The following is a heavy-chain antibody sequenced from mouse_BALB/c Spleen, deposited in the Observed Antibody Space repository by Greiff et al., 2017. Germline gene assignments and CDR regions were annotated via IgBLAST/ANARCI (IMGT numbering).Heavy chain of an antibody. CDR2: ISSGSSTI. CDR1: GFTFSSFG. CDR3: ARQEENDWFAY. Sequence: EVKLLESGGGLVQPGGSRKLSCAASGFTFSSFGMHWVRQAPEKGLEWVAYISSGSSTIYYADTVKGRFTISRDNPKNTLFLQMTSLRSEDTAMYYCARQEENDWFAYWGQGTLVTVSA. V-gene: IGHV5-17*02. J-gene: IGHJ3*01.